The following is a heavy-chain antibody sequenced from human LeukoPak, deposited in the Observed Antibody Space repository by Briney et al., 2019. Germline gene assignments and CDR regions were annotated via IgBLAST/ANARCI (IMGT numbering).Heavy chain of an antibody. V-gene: IGHV3-48*01. CDR3: ARTMATITPFFDY. J-gene: IGHJ4*02. Sequence: GGSLRLSCAASGFTFSSHWMHWVRQAPGKGLEWVSYISSGSSTIYYADSVKGRSTISRDNAKNSLYLQMNSLRAEDTAVYYCARTMATITPFFDYWGQGTLVTVSS. CDR2: ISSGSSTI. CDR1: GFTFSSHW. D-gene: IGHD5-24*01.